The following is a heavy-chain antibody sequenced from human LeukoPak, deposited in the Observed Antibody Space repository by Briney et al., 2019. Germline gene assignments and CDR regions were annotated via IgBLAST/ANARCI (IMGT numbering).Heavy chain of an antibody. V-gene: IGHV3-30*04. J-gene: IGHJ4*02. CDR3: ARGRQWLAPPFDY. CDR2: ISYDGSNK. CDR1: EFIFSSYA. Sequence: PGGSLRLSCAASEFIFSSYAMHWVRQAPGKGLEWVAVISYDGSNKYYADSVKGRFTISRDNSKNTLYLQMNSLRAEDTAVYYCARGRQWLAPPFDYWGQGTLVTVSS. D-gene: IGHD6-19*01.